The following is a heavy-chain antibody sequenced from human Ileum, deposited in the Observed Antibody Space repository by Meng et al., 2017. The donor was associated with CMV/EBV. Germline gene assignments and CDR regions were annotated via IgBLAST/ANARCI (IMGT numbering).Heavy chain of an antibody. J-gene: IGHJ2*01. Sequence: QEQLPRWGARLLSPSETLSLTSAVYGGSVSDYYWGWIRRPPGKGLEWIGEISHSGITNYNPSLKSRVTISIDTSKKQFSLKLSSVTAADTAVYYCARSRVYWYFDLWGRGTLVTVSS. CDR3: ARSRVYWYFDL. CDR2: ISHSGIT. CDR1: GGSVSDYY. V-gene: IGHV4-34*01.